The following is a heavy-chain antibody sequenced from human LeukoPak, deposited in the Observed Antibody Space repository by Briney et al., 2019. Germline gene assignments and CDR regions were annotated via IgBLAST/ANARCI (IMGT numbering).Heavy chain of an antibody. J-gene: IGHJ4*02. CDR3: ARDLQDYYGSGSRLGFDY. V-gene: IGHV1-46*01. CDR2: INPSGGST. CDR1: GYTFTGYY. Sequence: RASVKVSFKASGYTFTGYYMHWVRQAPGQGLEWMGIINPSGGSTSYAQKFQGRVTMTRDTSTSTVYMELSSLRSEDTAVYYCARDLQDYYGSGSRLGFDYWGQGTLVTVSS. D-gene: IGHD3-10*01.